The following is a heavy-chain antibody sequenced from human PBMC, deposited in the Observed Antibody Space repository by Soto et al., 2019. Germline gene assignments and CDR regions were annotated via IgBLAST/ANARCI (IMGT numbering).Heavy chain of an antibody. J-gene: IGHJ3*02. V-gene: IGHV3-33*01. CDR3: HPMFSGYDDAFDI. Sequence: PGGSLRLSCAASGFTFSSYGMHWVRQAPGKGLEWVAVIWYDGSNKYYADSVKGRFTISRDNSKNTLYLQMNSLRAEDTAVYYCHPMFSGYDDAFDIWGQGTMVTVSS. CDR1: GFTFSSYG. CDR2: IWYDGSNK. D-gene: IGHD5-12*01.